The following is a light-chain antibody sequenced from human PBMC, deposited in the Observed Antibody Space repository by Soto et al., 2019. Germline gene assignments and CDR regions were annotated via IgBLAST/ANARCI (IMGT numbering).Light chain of an antibody. CDR1: SGHSSYA. V-gene: IGLV4-69*02. Sequence: QSMLTQSPSASASLGASVKLTCTLSSGHSSYAIAWHQQQPEKGPRHLMKFNSDGSYSKGDGIPDRFSGSSSGAERYLTISSLQSEDEADYYCQTWGTGIHGVFGGGTKLTVL. CDR2: FNSDGSY. J-gene: IGLJ2*01. CDR3: QTWGTGIHGV.